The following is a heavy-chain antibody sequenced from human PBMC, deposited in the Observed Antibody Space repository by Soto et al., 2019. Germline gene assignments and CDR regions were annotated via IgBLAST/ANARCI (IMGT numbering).Heavy chain of an antibody. J-gene: IGHJ5*02. Sequence: GGSLRLSCAASGFTFSSYAMHWVRQAPGKGLEWVAVISYDGSNKYYADSVKGGFTISRDNSKNTLYLQMNSLRAEDTAVYYCARDGNPLGLYYYDSSGYFDPWGQGTLVTVSS. CDR2: ISYDGSNK. CDR1: GFTFSSYA. V-gene: IGHV3-30-3*01. CDR3: ARDGNPLGLYYYDSSGYFDP. D-gene: IGHD3-22*01.